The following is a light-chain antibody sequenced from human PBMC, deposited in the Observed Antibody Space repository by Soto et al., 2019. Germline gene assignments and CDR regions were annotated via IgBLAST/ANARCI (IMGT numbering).Light chain of an antibody. Sequence: DIQMTQSPSTLSASVGDRVTITCRASQSIRNSLAGYQQRPGKAPNLLIYDASSLRSGVPSRFSGSGSGTEFTLTISCLQPDDFATYYCQHYDSYSLWTFGQGTRVEFK. CDR2: DAS. CDR3: QHYDSYSLWT. J-gene: IGKJ1*01. V-gene: IGKV1-5*01. CDR1: QSIRNS.